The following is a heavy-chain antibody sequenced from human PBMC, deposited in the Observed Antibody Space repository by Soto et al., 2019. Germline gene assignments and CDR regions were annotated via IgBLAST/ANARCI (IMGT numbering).Heavy chain of an antibody. V-gene: IGHV1-46*03. D-gene: IGHD5-12*01. CDR3: ARGLDGSVATIIARWFDP. CDR1: GYTFTSYG. Sequence: QVQLVQSGAEVKKPGASVKVSCKASGYTFTSYGISWVRQAPGQGLEWMGIINPSGGSTSYAQKFQGRVTMTRDTSTSTVYMELSSLRSEDTAVYYCARGLDGSVATIIARWFDPWGQGTLVTVSS. CDR2: INPSGGST. J-gene: IGHJ5*02.